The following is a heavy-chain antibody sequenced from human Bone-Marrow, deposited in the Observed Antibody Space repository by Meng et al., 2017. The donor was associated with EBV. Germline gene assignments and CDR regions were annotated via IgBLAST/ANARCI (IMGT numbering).Heavy chain of an antibody. Sequence: QVLMVQSGVELKKPGDSVKVSCKAYGSTFTSYDMNWVRQAPGQGLEWMGWINTNTGNPTYAQGFTGRFVFSLDTSVSTAYLQISSLKAEDTAVYYCARGKGSSWYNWFDPWGQGTLVTVSS. V-gene: IGHV7-4-1*02. CDR2: INTNTGNP. CDR3: ARGKGSSWYNWFDP. CDR1: GSTFTSYD. J-gene: IGHJ5*02. D-gene: IGHD6-13*01.